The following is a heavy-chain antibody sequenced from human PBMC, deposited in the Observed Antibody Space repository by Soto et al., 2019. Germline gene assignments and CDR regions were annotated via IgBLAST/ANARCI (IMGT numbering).Heavy chain of an antibody. Sequence: GGSLRLSCAASGFTFSSYDMHWVRQATGKGLEWVSAIGTAGDTYYPGSVKGRFTISRENAKNSLYLQMNSLRAGDTAVYYCARGGYWGSYRERPTDFDYWGQGTLVTVSS. D-gene: IGHD3-16*02. CDR1: GFTFSSYD. J-gene: IGHJ4*02. CDR3: ARGGYWGSYRERPTDFDY. V-gene: IGHV3-13*01. CDR2: IGTAGDT.